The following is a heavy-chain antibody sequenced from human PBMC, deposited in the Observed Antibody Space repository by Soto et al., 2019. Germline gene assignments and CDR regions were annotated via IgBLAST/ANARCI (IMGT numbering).Heavy chain of an antibody. CDR1: GGSISSGDYY. Sequence: PSETLSLTCTVSGGSISSGDYYWSWIRQPPGRGLEWMGYIRYSGSTNYSPSFKSRVSMSVDTSKNQVSLRLTSVTTTDTAVYYCARGNGWYYPWGQGTLVTVSS. D-gene: IGHD6-19*01. CDR3: ARGNGWYYP. CDR2: IRYSGST. J-gene: IGHJ5*02. V-gene: IGHV4-61*08.